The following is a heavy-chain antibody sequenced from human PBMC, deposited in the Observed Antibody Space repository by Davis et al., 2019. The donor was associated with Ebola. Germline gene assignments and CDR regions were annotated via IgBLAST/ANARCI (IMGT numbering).Heavy chain of an antibody. D-gene: IGHD3-22*01. Sequence: GESLKISCAASGFTFSSYAMHWVRQAPGKGLEWVAVISYDGSNKYYADSVKGRFTISRDNSKNTLYLQMNSLRAEDTAVYYCAKVGSSGYYGVYWGQGTLVTVSS. CDR3: AKVGSSGYYGVY. CDR2: ISYDGSNK. J-gene: IGHJ4*02. V-gene: IGHV3-30-3*01. CDR1: GFTFSSYA.